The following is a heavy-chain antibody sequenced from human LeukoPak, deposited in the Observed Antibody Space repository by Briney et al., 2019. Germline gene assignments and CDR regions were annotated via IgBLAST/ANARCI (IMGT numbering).Heavy chain of an antibody. J-gene: IGHJ6*03. D-gene: IGHD2-2*01. CDR2: INPNSGGT. V-gene: IGHV1-2*02. CDR1: GYTFTGYY. CDR3: AREVRIVVVPAAPYYYYYMDV. Sequence: GASVKVSCKASGYTFTGYYMHWVRQAPGQGLEWMGWINPNSGGTNYAQKFQGRVTMTRDTSISTAYMELSRLRSDDTAVYYCAREVRIVVVPAAPYYYYYMDVWGKGTTVTVSS.